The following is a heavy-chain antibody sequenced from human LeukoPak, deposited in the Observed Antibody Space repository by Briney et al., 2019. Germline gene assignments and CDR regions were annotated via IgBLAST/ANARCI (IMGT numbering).Heavy chain of an antibody. CDR3: VRGYGGNTFDY. Sequence: GGSLRLSCAASGFTFSSYWMHWVRQAPGKGLVWVSRINSDGSSTIYADAVKGRYTISRDNAKNTLYLQTNSLRAEDTAVYYCVRGYGGNTFDYWGQGTLATVSS. D-gene: IGHD4/OR15-4a*01. V-gene: IGHV3-74*01. CDR1: GFTFSSYW. CDR2: INSDGSST. J-gene: IGHJ4*02.